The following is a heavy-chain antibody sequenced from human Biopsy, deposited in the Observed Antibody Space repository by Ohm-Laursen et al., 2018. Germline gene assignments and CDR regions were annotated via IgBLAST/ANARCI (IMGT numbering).Heavy chain of an antibody. D-gene: IGHD6-19*01. CDR3: ARVRGSGWYWYLDY. V-gene: IGHV3-33*01. CDR2: IWYDGSNK. CDR1: GFTFSSYG. J-gene: IGHJ4*02. Sequence: SLRLSCAASGFTFSSYGMHWVRQAPGKGLEWVAVIWYDGSNKYYADSVKGRFTISRDNSKKNTLYLQMNSLRADDTAVYYCARVRGSGWYWYLDYWGQGTLVTVSS.